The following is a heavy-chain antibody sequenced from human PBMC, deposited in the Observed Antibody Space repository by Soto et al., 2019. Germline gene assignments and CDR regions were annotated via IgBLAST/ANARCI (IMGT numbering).Heavy chain of an antibody. Sequence: EVQLLESGGGLVQPGGSLRLSCAASGFTFSNYAMTWVRQAAGKGLEWVSSISGPGGSTYYADSVQGRFTISRDNSKNKLFLQMNTLRAEDTALYYCARDERIAVAGTDNWGQGILVTVTS. CDR3: ARDERIAVAGTDN. J-gene: IGHJ4*02. V-gene: IGHV3-23*01. CDR1: GFTFSNYA. D-gene: IGHD6-19*01. CDR2: ISGPGGST.